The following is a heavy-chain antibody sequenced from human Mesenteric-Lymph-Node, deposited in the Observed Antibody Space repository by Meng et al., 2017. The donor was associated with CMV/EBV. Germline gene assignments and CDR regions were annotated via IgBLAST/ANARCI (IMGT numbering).Heavy chain of an antibody. CDR2: IRYDGSNK. CDR3: ARAAIRGYYYYGMDV. CDR1: GFTFSSYG. Sequence: GESLKISCAASGFTFSSYGMHWVRQAPGKGLEWVAFIRYDGSNKYYADSVKGRFTISRDNSKNTLYLQMNSLRAEDTVVYYCARAAIRGYYYYGMDVWGQGTTVTVSS. J-gene: IGHJ6*02. V-gene: IGHV3-30*02.